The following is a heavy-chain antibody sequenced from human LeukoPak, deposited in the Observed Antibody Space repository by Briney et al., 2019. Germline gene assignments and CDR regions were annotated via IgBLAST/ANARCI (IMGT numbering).Heavy chain of an antibody. Sequence: SETLSLTCAVYGGSFSGYYWSWIRQPPGKGLEWIGEISHSGSTYYNPSLKSRITISVDTSKNQFSLRLSSVTAADTAVYYCARVRGSSGSYEYYHYMDVWGKGTTVTISS. D-gene: IGHD1-26*01. J-gene: IGHJ6*03. V-gene: IGHV4-34*01. CDR2: ISHSGST. CDR3: ARVRGSSGSYEYYHYMDV. CDR1: GGSFSGYY.